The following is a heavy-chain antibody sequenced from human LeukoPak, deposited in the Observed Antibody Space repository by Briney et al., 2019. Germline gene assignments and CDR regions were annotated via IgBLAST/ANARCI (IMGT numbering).Heavy chain of an antibody. CDR3: ARATTLKWEAYYFDY. CDR1: GGTFSSYA. CDR2: IIPIFGTA. D-gene: IGHD4-11*01. Sequence: SVKVSCKASGGTFSSYAISRVRQAPGQGLEWMGRIIPIFGTANYAQKFQGRVTITTDESTSTAYMELSSLRSEDTAVYYCARATTLKWEAYYFDYWGQGTLVTVSS. V-gene: IGHV1-69*05. J-gene: IGHJ4*02.